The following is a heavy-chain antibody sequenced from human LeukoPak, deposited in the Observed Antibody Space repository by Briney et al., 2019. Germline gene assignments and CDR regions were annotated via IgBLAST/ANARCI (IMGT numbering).Heavy chain of an antibody. J-gene: IGHJ4*02. CDR3: ARVDLLNGYYFFDY. D-gene: IGHD3-9*01. Sequence: ASVKVSCKASGYTFSSYGISWVRQAPGQGLEWVGWIRPNNGNTNYAQKFKGRVIMTTDTSTSTAYMELRSLRSDETAVYYCARVDLLNGYYFFDYWGQGTLVTVSS. CDR2: IRPNNGNT. V-gene: IGHV1-18*01. CDR1: GYTFSSYG.